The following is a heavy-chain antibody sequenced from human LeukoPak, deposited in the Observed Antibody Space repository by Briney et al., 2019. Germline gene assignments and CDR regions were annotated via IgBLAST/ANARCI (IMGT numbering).Heavy chain of an antibody. CDR3: ARGPPDIVVVPAAKVWFDP. Sequence: SETLSLTCTVSGGSISSYYWSWIRQPPGKGLAWIGYIYYSGSTNYNPSLKSRVTISVDTSKNQFSLKLSSVTAADTAVYYCARGPPDIVVVPAAKVWFDPWGQGTLVTVSS. V-gene: IGHV4-59*01. CDR2: IYYSGST. CDR1: GGSISSYY. D-gene: IGHD2-2*01. J-gene: IGHJ5*02.